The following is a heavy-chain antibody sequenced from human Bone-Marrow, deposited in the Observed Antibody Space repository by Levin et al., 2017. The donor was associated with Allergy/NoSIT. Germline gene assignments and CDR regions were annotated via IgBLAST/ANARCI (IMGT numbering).Heavy chain of an antibody. CDR1: GFTFSTYW. J-gene: IGHJ4*02. V-gene: IGHV3-7*01. CDR2: IGPDGSQK. D-gene: IGHD6-6*01. CDR3: ARFEGTARQVAY. Sequence: QAGGSLRLSCAASGFTFSTYWMTWVRQAPGKGLEWVANIGPDGSQKYYVDSARGRFTISRDNAQNSLYLQMNSLRVEDPAVYYCARFEGTARQVAYWGQGALVTVSS.